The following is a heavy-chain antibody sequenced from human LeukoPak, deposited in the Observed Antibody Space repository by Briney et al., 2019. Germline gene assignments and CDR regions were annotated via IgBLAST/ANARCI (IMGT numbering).Heavy chain of an antibody. J-gene: IGHJ4*02. V-gene: IGHV1-18*01. CDR2: ISAYNGDT. CDR1: GYTFTSYG. CDR3: VRASQRLGDSDY. Sequence: ASVKVSCKASGYTFTSYGISWVRQAPGQGLEWMGWISAYNGDTNYGQNLQGRVTMTTDTSTSTVYMELRSLRSDDTAVYYCVRASQRLGDSDYWGQGTLVTVSS. D-gene: IGHD6-25*01.